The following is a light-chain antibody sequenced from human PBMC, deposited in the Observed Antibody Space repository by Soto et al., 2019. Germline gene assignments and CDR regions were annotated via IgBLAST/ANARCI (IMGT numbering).Light chain of an antibody. J-gene: IGKJ5*01. CDR3: QQSYSALSIT. Sequence: DIQMTQSPSSLSASVGDRVTITCRASESIARHLNWYQQKPGKAPKLLIYAASSLQNGVPSSFRGGGSGTYFTLTISNLQPEDFATYYCQQSYSALSITFGQGTRLEIK. V-gene: IGKV1-39*01. CDR1: ESIARH. CDR2: AAS.